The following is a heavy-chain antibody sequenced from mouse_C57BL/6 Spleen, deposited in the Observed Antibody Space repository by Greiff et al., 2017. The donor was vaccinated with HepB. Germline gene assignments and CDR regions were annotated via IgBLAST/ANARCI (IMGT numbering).Heavy chain of an antibody. Sequence: VQLQQPGAELVKPGASVKLSCKASGYTFTSYWMQWVKQRPGQGLEWIGEIDPSDSYTNYNQKFKGTATLTVDTSSSTAYMQLSSLTSEDSAVYYCARSESYCLDYWGQGTTLTVSS. CDR1: GYTFTSYW. V-gene: IGHV1-50*01. D-gene: IGHD2-12*01. CDR3: ARSESYCLDY. J-gene: IGHJ2*01. CDR2: IDPSDSYT.